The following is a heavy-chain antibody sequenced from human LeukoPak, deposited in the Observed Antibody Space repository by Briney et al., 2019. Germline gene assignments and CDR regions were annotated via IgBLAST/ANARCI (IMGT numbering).Heavy chain of an antibody. Sequence: GRSLRLSCAASGFTVSSNYMSWVRQAPGKGLEWVSVIYSGGSTYYADSVKGRFTISRDNSKNTLYLQMNSLRAEDTAVYCCAREGFNWNDSAGNWGQGTLVTVSP. V-gene: IGHV3-53*01. CDR2: IYSGGST. J-gene: IGHJ4*02. CDR1: GFTVSSNY. D-gene: IGHD1-20*01. CDR3: AREGFNWNDSAGN.